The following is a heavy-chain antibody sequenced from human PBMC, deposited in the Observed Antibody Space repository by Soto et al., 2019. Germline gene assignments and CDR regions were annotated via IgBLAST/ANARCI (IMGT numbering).Heavy chain of an antibody. J-gene: IGHJ4*02. CDR1: GYTFSSYY. Sequence: ASVKVSCKASGYTFSSYYMHWVRQAPGQGLEWMGIINPSGGSTRSAQKFQGRVTMTRDTSTSTVYMELSSLRSEDTAVYYCARDMAQFDGYNIFDYWGQGTLVTVSS. CDR2: INPSGGST. D-gene: IGHD5-12*01. V-gene: IGHV1-46*01. CDR3: ARDMAQFDGYNIFDY.